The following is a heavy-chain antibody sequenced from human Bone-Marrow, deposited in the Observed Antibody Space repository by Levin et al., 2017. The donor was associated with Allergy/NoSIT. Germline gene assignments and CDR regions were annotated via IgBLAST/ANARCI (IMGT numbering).Heavy chain of an antibody. Sequence: GGSLRLSCAASGFTFSSYAMSWVRQAPGKGLEWVSAISGSGGSTYYADSVKGRFTISRDNSKNTLYLQMNSLRAEDTAVYYCAKDEFCSSTSCQFDYWGQGTLVTVSS. V-gene: IGHV3-23*01. CDR1: GFTFSSYA. CDR2: ISGSGGST. J-gene: IGHJ4*02. D-gene: IGHD2-2*01. CDR3: AKDEFCSSTSCQFDY.